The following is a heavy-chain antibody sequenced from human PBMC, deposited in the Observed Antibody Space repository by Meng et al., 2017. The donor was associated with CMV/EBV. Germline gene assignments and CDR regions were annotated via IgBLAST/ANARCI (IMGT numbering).Heavy chain of an antibody. D-gene: IGHD3-3*01. Sequence: GESLKISCAASGFTFHNYAMHWVRQAPGKGLQYVSAISSNGSNTYYANSVKGRFTISRDNSKNTLYLQMGSLRAEDMAVYYCARERSGDGVHFDYWGQGTLVTVSS. V-gene: IGHV3-64*01. CDR1: GFTFHNYA. CDR3: ARERSGDGVHFDY. J-gene: IGHJ4*02. CDR2: ISSNGSNT.